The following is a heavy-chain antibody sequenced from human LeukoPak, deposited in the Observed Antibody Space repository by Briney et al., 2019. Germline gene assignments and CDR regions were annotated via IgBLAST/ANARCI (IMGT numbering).Heavy chain of an antibody. CDR3: ARDLDIVVEVAATRYYYYGMDV. CDR1: GYTFTGYY. J-gene: IGHJ6*02. V-gene: IGHV1-2*02. Sequence: ASVKVSCKASGYTFTGYYMHWVRQAPGQGLEWMGWINPNSGGTNYAQKFQGRVTMTRDTSISTAYMELSRLRSDDTAVYYCARDLDIVVEVAATRYYYYGMDVWGQGTTVTVSS. CDR2: INPNSGGT. D-gene: IGHD2-15*01.